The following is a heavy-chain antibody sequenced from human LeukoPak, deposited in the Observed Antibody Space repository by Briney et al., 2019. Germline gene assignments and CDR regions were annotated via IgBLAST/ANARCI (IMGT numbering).Heavy chain of an antibody. J-gene: IGHJ4*02. D-gene: IGHD1-1*01. Sequence: ASVKVSCKASGYTFTNYYIHWVRQAPGQGLEWMGWISAYNGNTNYAQNFQGRVTLTTDTSTSTAYMELRSLRSDDTAVYYCARVNELDYWGQGTLVTVSS. V-gene: IGHV1-18*04. CDR1: GYTFTNYY. CDR3: ARVNELDY. CDR2: ISAYNGNT.